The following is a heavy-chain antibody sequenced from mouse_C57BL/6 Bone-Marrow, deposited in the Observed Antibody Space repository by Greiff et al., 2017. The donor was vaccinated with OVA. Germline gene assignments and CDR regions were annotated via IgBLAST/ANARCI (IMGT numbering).Heavy chain of an antibody. Sequence: VQLQQSGPELVKPGASVKMSCKASGYTFTDYYMHWVKQSHGKSLEWIGYIYPNNGGNGYNQKFKGKATLTVDKSSSTAYMELRSLPSEDSAVYSCAKEYYYDSNYQDFDDWGTGTTVTVSS. CDR3: AKEYYYDSNYQDFDD. V-gene: IGHV1-34*01. CDR2: IYPNNGGN. CDR1: GYTFTDYY. D-gene: IGHD1-1*01. J-gene: IGHJ1*03.